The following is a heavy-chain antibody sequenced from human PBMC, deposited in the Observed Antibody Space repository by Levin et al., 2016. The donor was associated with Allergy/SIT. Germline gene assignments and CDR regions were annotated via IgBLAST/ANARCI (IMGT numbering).Heavy chain of an antibody. Sequence: WVRQAPGQGLEWMGGIIPIFGTANYAQKFQGRVTITADESTSTAYMELNSLRSADTAVYFCARDSAFAKEYYYYGMDVWGQGTTVTVSS. D-gene: IGHD2/OR15-2a*01. CDR2: IIPIFGTA. V-gene: IGHV1-69*01. J-gene: IGHJ6*02. CDR3: ARDSAFAKEYYYYGMDV.